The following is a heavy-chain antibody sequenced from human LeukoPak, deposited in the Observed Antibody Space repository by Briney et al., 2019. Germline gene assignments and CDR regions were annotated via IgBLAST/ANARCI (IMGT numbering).Heavy chain of an antibody. CDR2: IKQDGSEK. CDR1: GFTFSSFW. V-gene: IGHV3-7*01. CDR3: ARIMSQLGY. D-gene: IGHD6-6*01. J-gene: IGHJ4*02. Sequence: GGSLRLSCAASGFTFSSFWVSWVRQAPGKGLEWVANIKQDGSEKYYVDSVKGRFTISRDNAKNSLYLQMNSLRAEDTAVYYCARIMSQLGYWGQGTLVTVSS.